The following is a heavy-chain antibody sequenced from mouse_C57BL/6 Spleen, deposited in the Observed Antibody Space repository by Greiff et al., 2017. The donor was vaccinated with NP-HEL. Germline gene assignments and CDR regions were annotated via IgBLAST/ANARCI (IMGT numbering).Heavy chain of an antibody. D-gene: IGHD2-4*01. CDR1: GFTFSDYY. CDR3: ARHPYDYGNGFAY. CDR2: ISNGGGST. J-gene: IGHJ3*01. V-gene: IGHV5-12*01. Sequence: EVQRVESGGGLVQPGGSLKLSCAASGFTFSDYYMYWVRQTPEKRLEWVAYISNGGGSTYYPDTVKGRFTISRDNAKNTLYLQMSRLKSEDTAMYYCARHPYDYGNGFAYWGQGTLVTVSA.